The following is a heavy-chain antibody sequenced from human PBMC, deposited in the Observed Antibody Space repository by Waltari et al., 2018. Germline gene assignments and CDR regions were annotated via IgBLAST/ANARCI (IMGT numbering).Heavy chain of an antibody. J-gene: IGHJ4*02. Sequence: EVQLVESGGGLIQPGGSLRLSCAASGFTVSSNYMSWVRQAPGKGLEWVSVIYSGGSTYYADSVKGRFTISRDNSKNTLYLQMNSLRAEDTAVYYCAGGLIAARLGEYYFDYWGQGTLVTVSS. CDR2: IYSGGST. D-gene: IGHD6-6*01. CDR1: GFTVSSNY. CDR3: AGGLIAARLGEYYFDY. V-gene: IGHV3-53*01.